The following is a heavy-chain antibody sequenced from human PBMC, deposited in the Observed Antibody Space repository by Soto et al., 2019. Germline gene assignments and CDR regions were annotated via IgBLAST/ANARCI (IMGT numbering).Heavy chain of an antibody. CDR1: GFTFSSYW. CDR3: ASVRLLWFGEVVDDAFDI. Sequence: GGSLRLSCAASGFTFSSYWMSWVRQAPGKGMEWVANIKQDGSEKYYVDSVKGRFTISRDNAKNSLYLQMNSLRAEDTAVYYCASVRLLWFGEVVDDAFDIWGQGTMVTVSS. CDR2: IKQDGSEK. D-gene: IGHD3-10*01. V-gene: IGHV3-7*01. J-gene: IGHJ3*02.